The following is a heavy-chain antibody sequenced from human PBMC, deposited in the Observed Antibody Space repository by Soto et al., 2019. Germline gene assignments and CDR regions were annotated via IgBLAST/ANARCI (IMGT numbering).Heavy chain of an antibody. D-gene: IGHD2-21*01. J-gene: IGHJ6*02. CDR2: IWYDGSNK. V-gene: IGHV3-33*01. CDR3: ARQTGDIDYYYGMDV. Sequence: QVQLVESGGGVVQPGRSLRLSCAASGFTFSSYGMHWVRQAPGMGLEWVAVIWYDGSNKYYADSVKGRFTISRDNSKNTLYLQMNSLRAEDTAVYYCARQTGDIDYYYGMDVWGQGTTVTVSS. CDR1: GFTFSSYG.